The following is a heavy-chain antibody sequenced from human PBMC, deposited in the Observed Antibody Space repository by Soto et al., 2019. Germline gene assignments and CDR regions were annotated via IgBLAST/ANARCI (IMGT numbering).Heavy chain of an antibody. V-gene: IGHV1-69*01. CDR3: ARDPRSITGTTSSEDFQH. Sequence: QAQLMQSGAEVKKPGSSVKVSCKASGGTFSGHAINWVRQAPGQGLEWMGGIIPLLGITDYGQKFQGRITIAADESTGTAYMDLRGLRSEDTVVYYCARDPRSITGTTSSEDFQHWGQGTLVSVSS. D-gene: IGHD1-20*01. CDR2: IIPLLGIT. CDR1: GGTFSGHA. J-gene: IGHJ1*01.